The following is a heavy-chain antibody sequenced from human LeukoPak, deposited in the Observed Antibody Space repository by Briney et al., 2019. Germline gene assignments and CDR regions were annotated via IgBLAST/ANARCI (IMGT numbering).Heavy chain of an antibody. CDR1: GFSLSTTGVG. V-gene: IGHV2-5*01. J-gene: IGHJ4*02. CDR3: AHHKYFWSGDTDVFDY. Sequence: SGPTLVKPTQSLTLTCTFSGFSLSTTGVGVGWMRQPPGKALESLALLYWNDDNRYTPSMKSRLTITKETSKNQVVLTMTNMNRVDTATYYCAHHKYFWSGDTDVFDYWGQGTLVTVSS. D-gene: IGHD3-3*01. CDR2: LYWNDDN.